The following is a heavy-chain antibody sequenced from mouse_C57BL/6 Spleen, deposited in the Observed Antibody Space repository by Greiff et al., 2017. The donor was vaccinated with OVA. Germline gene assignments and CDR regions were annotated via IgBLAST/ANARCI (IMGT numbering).Heavy chain of an antibody. J-gene: IGHJ4*01. CDR3: ARWTSIYYGYYHYYAMDY. CDR2: INPNNGGT. Sequence: EVQLQQSGPELVKPGASVKIPCKASGYTFTDYNMDWVKQSHGKSLEWIGDINPNNGGTIYNQKFKGKATLTVDKSSSTAYMELRSLTSEDTAVYYCARWTSIYYGYYHYYAMDYWGQGTSVTVSS. V-gene: IGHV1-18*01. D-gene: IGHD2-1*01. CDR1: GYTFTDYN.